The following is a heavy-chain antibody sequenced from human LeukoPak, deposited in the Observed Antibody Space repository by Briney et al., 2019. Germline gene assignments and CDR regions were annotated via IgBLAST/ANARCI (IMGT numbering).Heavy chain of an antibody. D-gene: IGHD5-24*01. V-gene: IGHV4-4*07. J-gene: IGHJ4*02. CDR3: ARGGKRWLLTTLDY. Sequence: SETLSLTCTVSGGSISSYYWSWIRQPAGKGLEWIGRIYTSGSTNYNPSLKSRVTMSVDTSKNQFSLKLSSVTAADTAVYYCARGGKRWLLTTLDYWGQGTLVTVSS. CDR2: IYTSGST. CDR1: GGSISSYY.